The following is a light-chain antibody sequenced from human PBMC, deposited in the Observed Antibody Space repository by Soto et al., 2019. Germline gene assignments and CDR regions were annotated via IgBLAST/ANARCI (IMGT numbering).Light chain of an antibody. J-gene: IGLJ1*01. CDR3: SAHGGTNPYV. CDR1: ASDIGGYTF. V-gene: IGLV2-8*01. Sequence: QSVLTQPPSASGSPGQSVAISCTGTASDIGGYTFVSWYQQHPGKAPKLLIYDVNKRPSGVPARFSGSKSGNTASLTVSGLQAEDEADYYCSAHGGTNPYVFGTGTKVTVL. CDR2: DVN.